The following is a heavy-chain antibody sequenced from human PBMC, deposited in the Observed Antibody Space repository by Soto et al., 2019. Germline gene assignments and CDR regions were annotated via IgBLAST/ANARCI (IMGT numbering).Heavy chain of an antibody. Sequence: GGSLRLSCAASGFTFSNAWMNWVRQAPGKGLERVGRIKSKNEGGTTDHAEPVKGSFTISRDSSKDMLYLQMTSLKTEDTAGYDCTTDSGWPQSYFDCWSQGTLVTVSS. CDR3: TTDSGWPQSYFDC. CDR1: GFTFSNAW. CDR2: IKSKNEGGTT. V-gene: IGHV3-15*07. J-gene: IGHJ4*02. D-gene: IGHD3-10*01.